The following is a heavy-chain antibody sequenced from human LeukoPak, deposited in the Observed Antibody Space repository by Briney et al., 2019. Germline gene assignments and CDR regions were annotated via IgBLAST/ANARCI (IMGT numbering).Heavy chain of an antibody. CDR1: GFMFSSNL. CDR2: IKEDGTET. Sequence: GGCLSLSCAASGFMFSSNLISWVRLAPGKGLEWVANIKEDGTETYYVDSVKGRFTISRDNAKSSLYLQMNSLRVEDTAVYYCAKEGRSLHTYLGQGTLVTVSS. J-gene: IGHJ4*02. CDR3: AKEGRSLHTY. D-gene: IGHD5/OR15-5a*01. V-gene: IGHV3-7*03.